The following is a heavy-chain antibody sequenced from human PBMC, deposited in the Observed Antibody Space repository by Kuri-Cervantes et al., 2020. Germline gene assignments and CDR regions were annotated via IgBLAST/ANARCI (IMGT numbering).Heavy chain of an antibody. CDR3: ARGFDDFLGMDV. CDR2: ISYDGSNK. D-gene: IGHD3-3*01. Sequence: GESLKISCAASGFTFSSYAMHWVRQAPGKGLEWVAVISYDGSNKYYADSVKGRFTISRDNAKNSVFLQMNSLKDEDTAVYYCARGFDDFLGMDVWGQGTTVTVSS. CDR1: GFTFSSYA. V-gene: IGHV3-30-3*01. J-gene: IGHJ6*02.